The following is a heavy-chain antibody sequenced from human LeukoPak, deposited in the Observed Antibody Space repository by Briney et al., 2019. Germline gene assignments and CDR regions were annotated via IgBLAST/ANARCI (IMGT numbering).Heavy chain of an antibody. V-gene: IGHV4-4*07. D-gene: IGHD3-10*01. CDR3: ARDSGTTGEVKFDP. Sequence: SETLSLTCTVSGGSINSCWSWIRQPAGKGFEWIGRISGSGTITYNPALQSRLSISIDTSKNQFSLKLMSVTAADTAVYYCARDSGTTGEVKFDPWGQGTLVTVSS. CDR1: GGSINSC. J-gene: IGHJ5*02. CDR2: ISGSGTI.